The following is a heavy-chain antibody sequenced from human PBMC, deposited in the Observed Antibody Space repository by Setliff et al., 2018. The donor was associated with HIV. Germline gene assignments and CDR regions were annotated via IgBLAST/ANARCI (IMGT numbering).Heavy chain of an antibody. V-gene: IGHV3-48*01. J-gene: IGHJ4*02. CDR2: INREETTE. CDR3: ARMISPRANKYSSGWFDY. Sequence: LRLSCAASGFTFSTYSMNWVRQAPGKGLEWISYINREETTEWYADSVKGRFIISRDNAKNSLYLQMSSLRAEDTAVYYCARMISPRANKYSSGWFDYWGQGTLVTVSS. D-gene: IGHD6-19*01. CDR1: GFTFSTYS.